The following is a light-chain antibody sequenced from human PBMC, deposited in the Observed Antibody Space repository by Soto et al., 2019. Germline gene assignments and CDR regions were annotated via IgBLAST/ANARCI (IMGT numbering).Light chain of an antibody. J-gene: IGKJ1*01. CDR2: HAS. CDR1: QGISSA. V-gene: IGKV1-13*02. Sequence: AIQLTQSPSSLSASVGDRVTITCRASQGISSALAWYQQKPGKAPKLLISHASSLESGVPSRFSGSGSGTDFTLTISSLQPEDSATYFCQQTYINPQTFGQGTKVEIK. CDR3: QQTYINPQT.